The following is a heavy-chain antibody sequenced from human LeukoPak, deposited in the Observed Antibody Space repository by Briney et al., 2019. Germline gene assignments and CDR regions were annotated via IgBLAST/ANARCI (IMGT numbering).Heavy chain of an antibody. V-gene: IGHV3-30*18. CDR3: AKDAYDIPAFFDY. D-gene: IGHD3-9*01. CDR1: GFTFRSYG. CDR2: ISYDGSNK. Sequence: GGSLRLSCAASGFTFRSYGMHWVRQAPGKGLEWVTVISYDGSNKYYADSVKGRFTISRDNSKNTLYLQMNSLRAEDTAVYCCAKDAYDIPAFFDYWGQGTLVTVSS. J-gene: IGHJ4*02.